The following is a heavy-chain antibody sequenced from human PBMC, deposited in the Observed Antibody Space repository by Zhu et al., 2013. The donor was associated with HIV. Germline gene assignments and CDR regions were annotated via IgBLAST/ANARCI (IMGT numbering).Heavy chain of an antibody. D-gene: IGHD4-4*01. CDR3: AREDRRLMTTLDY. CDR2: INPNNGVT. J-gene: IGHJ4*02. Sequence: QVQLVQSGAEVKKPGSSVRVSCKASGGTFSSHLITWVRQAPGQGLQWMGWINPNNGVTRFANNFRGRVALTRDTSIATAYMELNSLTSDDTAFYYCAREDRRLMTTLDYWGQGTLVTVSS. CDR1: GGTFSSHL. V-gene: IGHV1-2*02.